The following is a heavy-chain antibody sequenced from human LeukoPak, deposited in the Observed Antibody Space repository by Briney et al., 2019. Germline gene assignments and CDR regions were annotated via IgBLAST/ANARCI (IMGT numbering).Heavy chain of an antibody. D-gene: IGHD2-15*01. CDR1: GFTFSSYG. CDR2: ISYDGSNK. Sequence: HAGRSLRLSCAASGFTFSSYGMHWVRQAPGKGLEWVAVISYDGSNKYYADSVKGRFTISRDNSKNTLYLQMNSLRAEDTAVYYCASAGVQYCSGRSCYVGYYYYGMDVWGQGTTVTVSS. J-gene: IGHJ6*02. CDR3: ASAGVQYCSGRSCYVGYYYYGMDV. V-gene: IGHV3-30*03.